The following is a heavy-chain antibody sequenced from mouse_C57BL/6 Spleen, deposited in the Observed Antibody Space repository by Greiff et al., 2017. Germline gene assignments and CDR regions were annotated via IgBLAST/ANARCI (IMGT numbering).Heavy chain of an antibody. V-gene: IGHV1-52*01. CDR2: IDPSDSET. D-gene: IGHD1-1*02. CDR3: ARSDYGEGFAY. J-gene: IGHJ3*01. Sequence: VQLQQPGAELVRPGSSVKLSCKASGYTFTSYWMHWVKQRPIQGLEWIGNIDPSDSETHYNQKFKDKATLTVDKSSSTAYMQLSSLTSEDSAGHYCARSDYGEGFAYWGQGTLVTVSA. CDR1: GYTFTSYW.